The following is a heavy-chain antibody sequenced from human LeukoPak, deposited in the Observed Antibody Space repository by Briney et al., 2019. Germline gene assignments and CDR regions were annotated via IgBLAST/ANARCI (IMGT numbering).Heavy chain of an antibody. Sequence: ASVKVSCKASGCTFSSYAISWVRQAPGQGLEWMGAIIPIFGTATYAQKFQGRVTITADESTSTAYMELSSLRSEDTAAYYCARVGGETYYYGSGSYGYWGQGTLVTVSS. D-gene: IGHD3-10*01. J-gene: IGHJ4*02. CDR1: GCTFSSYA. CDR3: ARVGGETYYYGSGSYGY. V-gene: IGHV1-69*13. CDR2: IIPIFGTA.